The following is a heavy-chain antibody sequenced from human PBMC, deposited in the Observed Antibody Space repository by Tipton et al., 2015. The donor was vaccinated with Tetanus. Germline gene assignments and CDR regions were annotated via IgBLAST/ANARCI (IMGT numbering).Heavy chain of an antibody. CDR1: GYSFGIYW. CDR2: IYPGDSDT. J-gene: IGHJ2*01. CDR3: ARRVGPLTGDYIWYFDL. V-gene: IGHV5-51*01. Sequence: QLVQSGAEVKTPGESLKISCKGSGYSFGIYWLAWVRQMPGKGLAWMGIIYPGDSDTRYSPSFEGQVSISVDKSIATAYLQWSSLKASDTAMYYCARRVGPLTGDYIWYFDLGGRGTQVTVSS. D-gene: IGHD7-27*01.